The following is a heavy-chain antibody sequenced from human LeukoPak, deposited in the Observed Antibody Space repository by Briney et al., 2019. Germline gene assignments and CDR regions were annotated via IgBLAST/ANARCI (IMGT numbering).Heavy chain of an antibody. CDR2: IKQDGSEK. CDR3: ARDREVVEPRSGDY. V-gene: IGHV3-7*01. Sequence: GGSLRLSCAASGFTFSSYWMSWVRQAPGKGLEWVANIKQDGSEKYYVDSVKGRFTISRDNAKNSLYLQMNSLRAEDTAVYYCARDREVVEPRSGDYWGQGTLVTVSS. D-gene: IGHD2-15*01. CDR1: GFTFSSYW. J-gene: IGHJ4*02.